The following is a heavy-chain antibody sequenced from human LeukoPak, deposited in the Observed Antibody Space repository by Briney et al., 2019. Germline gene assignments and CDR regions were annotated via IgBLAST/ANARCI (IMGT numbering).Heavy chain of an antibody. J-gene: IGHJ4*02. V-gene: IGHV3-74*01. Sequence: GGSLRLSCVASGFTFSSYWMHWVRQAPGKVLVWVSRIDSDGSSTSYADSVKGRFTISRDNAKNTLYLQMNSLRAEDTAVYYCARQYSGTPGDWGQGTLVTVSS. CDR2: IDSDGSST. CDR3: ARQYSGTPGD. CDR1: GFTFSSYW. D-gene: IGHD1-26*01.